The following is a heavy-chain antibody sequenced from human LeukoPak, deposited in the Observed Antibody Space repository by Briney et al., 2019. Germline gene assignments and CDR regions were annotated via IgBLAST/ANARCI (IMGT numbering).Heavy chain of an antibody. D-gene: IGHD5-18*01. CDR1: GYTFTSYY. CDR2: FNPSGGST. J-gene: IGHJ3*02. Sequence: ASVKVSCKASGYTFTSYYIHWVRQAPGQGLEWMGIFNPSGGSTNYAQKFQGRVTITTDESTSTAYMELSSLRSEDTAVYYCASSGGYSYGYHDAFDIWGXGTMVTVSS. CDR3: ASSGGYSYGYHDAFDI. V-gene: IGHV1-46*01.